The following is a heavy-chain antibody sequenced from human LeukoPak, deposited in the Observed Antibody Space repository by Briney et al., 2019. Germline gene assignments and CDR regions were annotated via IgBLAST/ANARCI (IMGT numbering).Heavy chain of an antibody. CDR1: GFTFSSYW. Sequence: GGSLRLSCAASGFTFSSYWMSWVRQAPGKGLEWVANIKQDGSEKYYVDSVKGRFTISRDNAKNSLYLQMNSLRAEDTAVYYCARDGVEQLVGLPKFDYWGQGTLVTVSS. J-gene: IGHJ4*02. CDR3: ARDGVEQLVGLPKFDY. CDR2: IKQDGSEK. D-gene: IGHD6-6*01. V-gene: IGHV3-7*01.